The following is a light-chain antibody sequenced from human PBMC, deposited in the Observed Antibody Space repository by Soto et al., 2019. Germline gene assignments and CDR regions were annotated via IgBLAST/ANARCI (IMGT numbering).Light chain of an antibody. CDR2: EIN. V-gene: IGLV2-8*01. CDR1: SNDVGAFDY. Sequence: QSALTQPASISASPGQSISISCTGTSNDVGAFDYVSWYQQHPGKAPKLIIFEINKRPSGVPDRFSGSKSGNTASLTVSGLQAEDEADYYCSSYAGSNIYVFGGGTQLTVL. J-gene: IGLJ7*01. CDR3: SSYAGSNIYV.